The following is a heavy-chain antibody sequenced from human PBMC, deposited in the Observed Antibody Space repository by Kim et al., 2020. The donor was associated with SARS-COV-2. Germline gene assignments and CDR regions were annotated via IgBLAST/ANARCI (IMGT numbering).Heavy chain of an antibody. CDR1: GFTFSSYS. CDR3: ARDNESSIFGVVIRPNSFDY. J-gene: IGHJ4*02. D-gene: IGHD3-3*01. CDR2: ISSSSSYI. Sequence: GGSLRLSCAASGFTFSSYSMNWVRQAPGKGLEWVSSISSSSSYIYYADSVKGRFTISRDNAKNSLYLQMNSLRAEDTAVYYCARDNESSIFGVVIRPNSFDYWGQGTLVTVSS. V-gene: IGHV3-21*01.